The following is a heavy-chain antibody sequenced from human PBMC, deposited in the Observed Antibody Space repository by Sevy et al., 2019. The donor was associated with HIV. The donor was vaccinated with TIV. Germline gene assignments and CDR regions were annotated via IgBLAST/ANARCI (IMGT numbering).Heavy chain of an antibody. CDR3: AKDAFYGDDVNYCHYYTDV. CDR1: GFTFSSYA. J-gene: IGHJ6*03. D-gene: IGHD4-17*01. V-gene: IGHV3-23*01. CDR2: ISGSGGST. Sequence: GGSLRLSCAASGFTFSSYAMSWVRQAPGKGLEWVSAISGSGGSTYYADSVKGRFTISRDNSKNTLYLQMNSLRAEDTAVYYCAKDAFYGDDVNYCHYYTDVWGKGTTVTVS.